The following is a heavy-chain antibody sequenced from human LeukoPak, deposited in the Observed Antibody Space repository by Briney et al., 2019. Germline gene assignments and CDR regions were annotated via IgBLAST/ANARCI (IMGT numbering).Heavy chain of an antibody. CDR2: IYYSGAT. CDR1: GGSISPLY. Sequence: SQTLSLTCTVSGGSISPLYWSWIRQPPGKGLEFIGYIYYSGATNYNPSLTSRVTMSVDTSKNQFSLKLSSVTAADTAVYYCARGLRDEERHYGYYYMDVWGKGTTVTVSS. CDR3: ARGLRDEERHYGYYYMDV. J-gene: IGHJ6*03. V-gene: IGHV4-59*08. D-gene: IGHD3-22*01.